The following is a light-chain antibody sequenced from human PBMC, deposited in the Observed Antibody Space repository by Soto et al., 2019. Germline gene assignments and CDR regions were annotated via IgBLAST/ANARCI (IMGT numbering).Light chain of an antibody. CDR1: QNVRNTY. V-gene: IGKV3-20*01. Sequence: DIVLTQSPGTLSLSPGERATLSCRASQNVRNTYLAWYQQKAGQAPRLLIYAASSRATGIPDRFSGSGSGTDFTLTITGLEPEDFAVYYCQQYGSSPRTFGQGTKVDIK. CDR2: AAS. J-gene: IGKJ1*01. CDR3: QQYGSSPRT.